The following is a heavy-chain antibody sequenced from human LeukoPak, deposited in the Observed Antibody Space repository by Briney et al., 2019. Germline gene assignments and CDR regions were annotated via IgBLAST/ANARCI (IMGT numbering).Heavy chain of an antibody. Sequence: GGSLRLTCAASGFTFSSYAMNWVRQAPGKGLEWVSYISFDSLNIYYADSMKGRFTISRDNAKNSLYLQMNSLRTEDTAVYYCVPHRPYGGNPFDYWGQGTPVTVSS. J-gene: IGHJ4*02. V-gene: IGHV3-48*01. CDR3: VPHRPYGGNPFDY. D-gene: IGHD4-23*01. CDR1: GFTFSSYA. CDR2: ISFDSLNI.